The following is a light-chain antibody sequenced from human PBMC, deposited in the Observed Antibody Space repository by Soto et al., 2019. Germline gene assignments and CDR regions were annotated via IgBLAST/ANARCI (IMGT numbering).Light chain of an antibody. Sequence: QLVLTQPPSVSGAPGQTITISCTGSSSNIGGGYDVHWYQQFPGTAPQLLVYGNINRPSRVPDRFSGSKSDTSASLAITGLQAEDEADYYCQSYDSSLSAWVFGGGTQLTVL. J-gene: IGLJ7*01. CDR1: SSNIGGGYD. V-gene: IGLV1-40*01. CDR2: GNI. CDR3: QSYDSSLSAWV.